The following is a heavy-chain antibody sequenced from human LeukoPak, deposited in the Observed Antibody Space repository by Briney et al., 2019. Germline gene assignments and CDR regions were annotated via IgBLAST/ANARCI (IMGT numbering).Heavy chain of an antibody. J-gene: IGHJ5*02. Sequence: SQTLSLTCTVSGGSISSGSYYWSWIRQPAGKGLEWIGRIYTSGSTNYNPSLKSRVTISVDTSKNQFSLKLSSVTAADTAVYYCARNLWFGELWSNWFDPWGQGTLVTVSS. CDR2: IYTSGST. V-gene: IGHV4-61*02. D-gene: IGHD3-10*01. CDR1: GGSISSGSYY. CDR3: ARNLWFGELWSNWFDP.